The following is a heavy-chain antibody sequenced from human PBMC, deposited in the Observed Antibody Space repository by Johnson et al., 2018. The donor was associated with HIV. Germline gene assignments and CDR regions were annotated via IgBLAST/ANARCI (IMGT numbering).Heavy chain of an antibody. Sequence: QVQLVESGGGLVQPGGSLRLSCAASGFTFSSYGMHWVRQAPGKGLEWVAVIWYDGSNKYYADSVKGRFTISRDNSKNTLYLQMNSLRAEDTAVYYCARDDIRDGKSFDIWGQGTMVTVS. CDR3: ARDDIRDGKSFDI. CDR2: IWYDGSNK. V-gene: IGHV3-33*01. CDR1: GFTFSSYG. J-gene: IGHJ3*02.